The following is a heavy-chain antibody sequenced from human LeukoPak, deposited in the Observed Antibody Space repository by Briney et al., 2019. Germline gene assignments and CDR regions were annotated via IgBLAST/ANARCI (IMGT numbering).Heavy chain of an antibody. D-gene: IGHD2-21*02. CDR1: GFTFSGSA. V-gene: IGHV3-73*01. CDR2: IRSKANSYAT. J-gene: IGHJ4*02. Sequence: PGGSLRLSCAASGFTFSGSAMHWVRQASGKGLEWVGRIRSKANSYATAYAASVKGRFTISRDDSKNTAYLQMDSLKTEDTAVYYCTRRDCSDLDYWGQGTLVTVSS. CDR3: TRRDCSDLDY.